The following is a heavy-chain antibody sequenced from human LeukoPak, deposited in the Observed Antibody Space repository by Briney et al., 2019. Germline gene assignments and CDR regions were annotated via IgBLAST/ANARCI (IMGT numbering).Heavy chain of an antibody. D-gene: IGHD3-22*01. CDR3: ARGVLSSGYRRYFDY. Sequence: ASVKVSCKASGGTFSSYAISWVRQAPGQGLEWMGGIIPIFGTANCAQKFQGRVTITTDESTSTAYMELSSLRSEDTAVYYCARGVLSSGYRRYFDYWGQGTLVTVSS. V-gene: IGHV1-69*05. CDR2: IIPIFGTA. J-gene: IGHJ4*02. CDR1: GGTFSSYA.